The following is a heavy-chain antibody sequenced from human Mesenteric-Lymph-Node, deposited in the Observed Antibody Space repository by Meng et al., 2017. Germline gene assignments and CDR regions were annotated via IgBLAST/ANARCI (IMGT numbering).Heavy chain of an antibody. V-gene: IGHV1-18*01. J-gene: IGHJ3*02. Sequence: QVQLVWSGPEVKKPGASVKVSCKASGYTFTSYGISWVRQAPGQGLEWMGWISAYNGNTNYAQKLQGRVTMTRNTSISTAYMELSSLRSEDTAVYYCARAVWELDAFDIWGQGTMVTVSS. CDR3: ARAVWELDAFDI. D-gene: IGHD1-26*01. CDR1: GYTFTSYG. CDR2: ISAYNGNT.